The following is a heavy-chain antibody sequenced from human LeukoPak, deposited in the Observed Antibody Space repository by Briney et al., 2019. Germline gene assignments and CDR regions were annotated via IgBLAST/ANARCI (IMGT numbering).Heavy chain of an antibody. Sequence: SETLSLTCTVSGVSITSGGYYWSWIRQPPGKGLEWIGYVDYSGSTNYNPSLKSRVTILVDTSKNQFSLKLSSVTAADTAVYYCARVGPWCFDLWGRGTLVTVSS. J-gene: IGHJ2*01. V-gene: IGHV4-61*08. CDR3: ARVGPWCFDL. CDR2: VDYSGST. CDR1: GVSITSGGYY.